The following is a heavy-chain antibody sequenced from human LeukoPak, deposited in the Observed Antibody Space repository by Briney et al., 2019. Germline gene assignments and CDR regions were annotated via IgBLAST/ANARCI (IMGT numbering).Heavy chain of an antibody. D-gene: IGHD3-16*01. CDR2: IITIFGTA. CDR3: ARDLATFDDY. Sequence: SVKLSCKSSGGTFSSYTISWVRQPPGQGLEWMGMIITIFGTANYAQKFQGRVTITTDESTSTAYMELRSLRSEDTAVYYCARDLATFDDYWGQGTLVTVSS. V-gene: IGHV1-69*05. CDR1: GGTFSSYT. J-gene: IGHJ4*02.